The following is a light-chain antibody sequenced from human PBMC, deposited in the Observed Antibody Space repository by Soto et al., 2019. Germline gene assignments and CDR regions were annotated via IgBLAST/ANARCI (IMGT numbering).Light chain of an antibody. CDR2: AAS. CDR1: QSISIN. V-gene: IGKV3-15*01. J-gene: IGKJ1*01. Sequence: EIVMTQSPATLSASPGERAILSCRASQSISINLAWYQQKPGQAPRLLIYAASNRATGVPARFSGSGSGTEFTLTISSLQSEDFAVYYCQQYNNWWTFGQGTKVDIK. CDR3: QQYNNWWT.